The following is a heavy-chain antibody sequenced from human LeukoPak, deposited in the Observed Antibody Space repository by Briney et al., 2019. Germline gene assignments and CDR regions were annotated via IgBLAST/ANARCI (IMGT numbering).Heavy chain of an antibody. CDR1: GFTFGSYA. J-gene: IGHJ4*02. V-gene: IGHV3-23*01. Sequence: GGSLRLSCAASGFTFGSYAMSWVRQAPGKGLEWVSAISGSGGSTYYADSVKGRFTISRDNSKNTLYLQMNSLRAEDTAVYYCAKDHTTPHYYDSSGYYLGSHYWGQGTLVTVSS. D-gene: IGHD3-22*01. CDR3: AKDHTTPHYYDSSGYYLGSHY. CDR2: ISGSGGST.